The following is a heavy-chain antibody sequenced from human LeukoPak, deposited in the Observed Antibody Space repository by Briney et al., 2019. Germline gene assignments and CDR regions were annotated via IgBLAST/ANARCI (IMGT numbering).Heavy chain of an antibody. Sequence: GGSLRLSCAASGFTFSNAWMSWVRQDPGKGLEWVGRIKTKTDSETTDYAAPVKGRFTISRDDSKNTLYLQMNSVKTEDTALYYCTTDRIPSWGQGTLVTVSS. CDR1: GFTFSNAW. J-gene: IGHJ5*02. D-gene: IGHD2-21*01. CDR2: IKTKTDSETT. V-gene: IGHV3-15*01. CDR3: TTDRIPS.